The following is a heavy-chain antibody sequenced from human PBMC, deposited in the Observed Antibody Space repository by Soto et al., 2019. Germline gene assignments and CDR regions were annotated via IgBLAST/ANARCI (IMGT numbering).Heavy chain of an antibody. CDR3: ARSVRSGSFPYYYYAMDV. CDR1: RFTSSNYW. Sequence: GGSLRLSCAASRFTSSNYWMHWVPQAPGKGLMRVSRIKSDGSSTSYAESVKGRFTISRDNAKNTLDLQMHGLRAEDMAVYYCARSVRSGSFPYYYYAMDVWGQGT. V-gene: IGHV3-74*01. J-gene: IGHJ6*02. D-gene: IGHD3-10*01. CDR2: IKSDGSST.